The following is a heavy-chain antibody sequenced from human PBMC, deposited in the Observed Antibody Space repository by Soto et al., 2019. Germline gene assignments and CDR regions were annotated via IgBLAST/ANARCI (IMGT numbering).Heavy chain of an antibody. Sequence: QLQLQESGPGLVKPSETLSLTCTVSGGSISSSSYYWGWIRQPPGKGLEWIGSIYYSGSTYYNPYLKSRVTISVDTSKNQFSRKLSSVTAADTAVYYCARRRTFRRHYYDSSGYPRLHNWFDPWGQGTLVTVSS. CDR2: IYYSGST. J-gene: IGHJ5*02. D-gene: IGHD3-22*01. V-gene: IGHV4-39*01. CDR1: GGSISSSSYY. CDR3: ARRRTFRRHYYDSSGYPRLHNWFDP.